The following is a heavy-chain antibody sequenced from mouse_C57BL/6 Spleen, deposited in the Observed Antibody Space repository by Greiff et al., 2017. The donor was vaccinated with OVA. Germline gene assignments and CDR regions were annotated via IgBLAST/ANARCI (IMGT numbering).Heavy chain of an antibody. Sequence: QVQLQQPGAELVKPGASVNLSCKASGYTFTSYWMQWVNQRPGQGLEWIGELDPSDSYTNSNQKFKGKATLTVDTSSSPAYMQLSSLTSEDSAVYYGARRRYYGNLYAMDYWGQGTSVTVSS. D-gene: IGHD2-1*01. CDR1: GYTFTSYW. CDR2: LDPSDSYT. J-gene: IGHJ4*01. CDR3: ARRRYYGNLYAMDY. V-gene: IGHV1-50*01.